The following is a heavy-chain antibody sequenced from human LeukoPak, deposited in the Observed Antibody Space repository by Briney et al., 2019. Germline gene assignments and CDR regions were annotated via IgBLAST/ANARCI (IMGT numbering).Heavy chain of an antibody. CDR2: ISYDGSNK. D-gene: IGHD5-12*01. V-gene: IGHV3-30-3*01. CDR1: GFTFSSYA. Sequence: GGSLRLSCAASGFTFSSYAMHWVRQAPGKGLEWVAVISYDGSNKYYADSMKGRFTISRDNSKNTLYLQMNSLRPEDTAVYYCASLVARGAFDIWGQGTMVTVSS. J-gene: IGHJ3*02. CDR3: ASLVARGAFDI.